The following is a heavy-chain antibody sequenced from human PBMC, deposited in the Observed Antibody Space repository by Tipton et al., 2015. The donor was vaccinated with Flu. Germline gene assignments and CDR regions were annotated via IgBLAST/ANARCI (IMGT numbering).Heavy chain of an antibody. Sequence: TLSLTCTVSGGSISNFYWIWIRQPPGKGLEWIGHIYYSGGTNYNPSLQSRVTMSVDTSKNQFSLNLSSVTAADTAVYYCAREAVGYCISSSCYGMDVWGQGTTVTVSS. J-gene: IGHJ6*02. CDR2: IYYSGGT. V-gene: IGHV4-59*01. D-gene: IGHD2-2*01. CDR3: AREAVGYCISSSCYGMDV. CDR1: GGSISNFY.